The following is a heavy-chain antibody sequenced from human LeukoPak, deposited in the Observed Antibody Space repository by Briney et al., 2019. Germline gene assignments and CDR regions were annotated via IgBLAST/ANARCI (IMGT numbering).Heavy chain of an antibody. CDR3: ARAPVEQWLVRPPDY. CDR2: ISSSSYI. V-gene: IGHV3-21*01. CDR1: GFTFSRYS. J-gene: IGHJ4*02. Sequence: PGGSLRLLCAASGFTFSRYSMNWVRQAPGKGLEWVSSISSSSYIYYADSVKGRFTISRDNAKNSLYLQMNSLRAEDTAVYHCARAPVEQWLVRPPDYWGQGTLVTASS. D-gene: IGHD6-19*01.